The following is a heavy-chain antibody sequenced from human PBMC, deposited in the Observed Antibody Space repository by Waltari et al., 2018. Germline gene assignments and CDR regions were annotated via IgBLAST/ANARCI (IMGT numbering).Heavy chain of an antibody. CDR3: AKDSSSSPPSDAFDI. Sequence: EVQLVESGGVVVQPGGSLRLSCAASGFTFDDYAMHWVRQAPGKGLEWVSLISWDGGSTYYADSVKGRFTISRDNSKNSLYLQMNSLRAEDTALYYCAKDSSSSPPSDAFDIWGQGTMVIVSS. CDR2: ISWDGGST. V-gene: IGHV3-43D*04. CDR1: GFTFDDYA. J-gene: IGHJ3*02. D-gene: IGHD6-13*01.